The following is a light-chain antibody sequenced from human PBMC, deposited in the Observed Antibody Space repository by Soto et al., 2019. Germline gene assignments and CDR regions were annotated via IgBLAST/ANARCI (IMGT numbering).Light chain of an antibody. CDR3: QQDNMTPCT. J-gene: IGKJ3*01. CDR2: ASS. CDR1: QTVSTN. V-gene: IGKV1-39*01. Sequence: DIQMTQSPSSLSASVGDRVTITCRASQTVSTNLNWYQRKPGKAPSLLIYASSTLQSGVPSRFSGSGSGTDFTLTISSLQPEDFATYYCQQDNMTPCTFGPGTKVDIK.